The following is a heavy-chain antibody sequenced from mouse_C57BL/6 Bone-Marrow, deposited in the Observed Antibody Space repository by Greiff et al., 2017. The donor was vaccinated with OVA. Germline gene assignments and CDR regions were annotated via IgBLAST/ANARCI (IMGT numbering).Heavy chain of an antibody. J-gene: IGHJ3*01. V-gene: IGHV1-76*01. Sequence: QVQLQQSGAELVRPGASVKLSCKASGYTFTDYYINWVKQRPGQGLEWIARIYPGSGNTYYNEKFKGKATLTAEKSSSTAYMQLSSLTSEDSAVYFCATSDYYGSSWFAYWGQGTLVTVSA. D-gene: IGHD1-1*01. CDR2: IYPGSGNT. CDR3: ATSDYYGSSWFAY. CDR1: GYTFTDYY.